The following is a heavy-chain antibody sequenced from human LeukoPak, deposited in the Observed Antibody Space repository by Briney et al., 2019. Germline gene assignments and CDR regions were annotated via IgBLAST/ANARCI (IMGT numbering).Heavy chain of an antibody. V-gene: IGHV1-69*13. Sequence: SVNVSFKASGGTFSSYAISWVRQAPGQGLEWMGGIIPIFGTANYAQKFQGRVTITADESTSTAYMELSSLRSEDTAVYYCARSQLGYCSSTSCYNYYYYGMDVWGQGTTVTVSS. CDR3: ARSQLGYCSSTSCYNYYYYGMDV. CDR1: GGTFSSYA. D-gene: IGHD2-2*02. J-gene: IGHJ6*02. CDR2: IIPIFGTA.